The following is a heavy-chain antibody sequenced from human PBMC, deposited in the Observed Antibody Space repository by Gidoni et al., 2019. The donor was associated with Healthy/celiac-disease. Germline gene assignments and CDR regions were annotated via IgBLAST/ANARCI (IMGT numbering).Heavy chain of an antibody. V-gene: IGHV4-31*03. J-gene: IGHJ4*02. D-gene: IGHD6-13*01. Sequence: QVQLQESGPGLVKPSQTLSLTCTVSGGPISSGGYYWSWIRQHPGKGLEWIGYIYYSGSTYYNPSLKSRVTISVDTSKNQFSLKLSSVTAADTAVYYCARSSRKSIAAADYFDYWGQGTLVTVSS. CDR2: IYYSGST. CDR3: ARSSRKSIAAADYFDY. CDR1: GGPISSGGYY.